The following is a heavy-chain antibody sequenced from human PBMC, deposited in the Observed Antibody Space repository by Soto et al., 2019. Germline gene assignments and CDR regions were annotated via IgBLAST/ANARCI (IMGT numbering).Heavy chain of an antibody. CDR3: ARVPDLRYCSGGSCQGYFDY. V-gene: IGHV4-31*03. J-gene: IGHJ4*02. CDR1: GGSISSGGYY. Sequence: SETLSLTCTVSGGSISSGGYYWSWIRQHPGKGLEWIGYIYYSGSTYYNPSLKSRVTISVDTSKTQFSLKLSSVTAADTAVYYCARVPDLRYCSGGSCQGYFDYWGQGTLVTVSS. D-gene: IGHD2-15*01. CDR2: IYYSGST.